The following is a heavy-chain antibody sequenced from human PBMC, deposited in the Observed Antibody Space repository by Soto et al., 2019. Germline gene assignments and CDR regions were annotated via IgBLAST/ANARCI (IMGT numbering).Heavy chain of an antibody. CDR2: IYYSGST. Sequence: PSETLSLTCTVSGGSISSYYWSWIRQPPGKGLEWIGYIYYSGSTNYNPSLKSRVTISVDKSKNQFSLKLSSVTAADTAVYYCASRIAAAGRPFDYWGQGTLVTVSS. CDR1: GGSISSYY. CDR3: ASRIAAAGRPFDY. J-gene: IGHJ4*02. D-gene: IGHD6-13*01. V-gene: IGHV4-59*12.